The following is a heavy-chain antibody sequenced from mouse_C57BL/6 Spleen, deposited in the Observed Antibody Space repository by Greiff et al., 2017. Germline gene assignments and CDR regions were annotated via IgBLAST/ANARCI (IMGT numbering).Heavy chain of an antibody. CDR1: GFTFSSYT. Sequence: EVKLVESGGGLVKPGGSLKLSCAASGFTFSSYTMSWVRQTPEKRLEWVATISGGGGNTYYPDSVKGRFTISRDNAKNTLYLQMSSLRSEDTAVYYGARHLSGLGYAMDYWGQGTSVTVSS. J-gene: IGHJ4*01. CDR3: ARHLSGLGYAMDY. CDR2: ISGGGGNT. D-gene: IGHD3-1*01. V-gene: IGHV5-9*04.